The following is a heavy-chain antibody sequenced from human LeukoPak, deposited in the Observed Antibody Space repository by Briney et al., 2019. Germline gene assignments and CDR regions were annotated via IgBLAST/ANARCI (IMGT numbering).Heavy chain of an antibody. Sequence: GASVKVSCKASGGTFSSYAISWVRQAPGQGLEWMGRIIPIFGTANYAQKFQGRVTITADKSTSTAYMELSSLRSEDTAVYYCARDRGYSYGRGFDYWGQGTLVTVSS. CDR2: IIPIFGTA. V-gene: IGHV1-69*06. J-gene: IGHJ4*02. CDR1: GGTFSSYA. CDR3: ARDRGYSYGRGFDY. D-gene: IGHD5-18*01.